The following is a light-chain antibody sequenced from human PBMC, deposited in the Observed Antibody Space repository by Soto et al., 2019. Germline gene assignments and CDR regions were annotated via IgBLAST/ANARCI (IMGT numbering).Light chain of an antibody. CDR3: QQYNNWPQIT. CDR2: EAS. J-gene: IGKJ5*01. CDR1: QSVGNN. V-gene: IGKV3D-15*01. Sequence: EIVLTQSPATLSLSPGERATLYCRASQSVGNNLAWYQQKRGQAPGLLIYEASTRATGIPARFSGSGSGTDFTLTISSLQSEDFAVYYCQQYNNWPQITFGQGTRLEI.